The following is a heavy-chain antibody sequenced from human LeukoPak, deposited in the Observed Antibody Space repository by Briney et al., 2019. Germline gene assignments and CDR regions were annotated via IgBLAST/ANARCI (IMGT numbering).Heavy chain of an antibody. Sequence: PSETLSLTCAVYGGSFSGYYWSWIRQPPGEGLEWIGEINHSGSTNYNPSLKSRVTISVDTSKNQFSLKLSSVTAADTAAYYCARGNQLLSYYYYGMDVWGQGTTVTVSS. D-gene: IGHD2-2*01. CDR2: INHSGST. CDR3: ARGNQLLSYYYYGMDV. V-gene: IGHV4-34*01. CDR1: GGSFSGYY. J-gene: IGHJ6*02.